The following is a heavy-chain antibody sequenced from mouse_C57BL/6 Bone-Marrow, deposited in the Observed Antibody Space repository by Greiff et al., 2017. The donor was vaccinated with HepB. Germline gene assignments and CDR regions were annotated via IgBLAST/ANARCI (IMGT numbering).Heavy chain of an antibody. CDR3: ARNPLYYGSSYGYFDV. CDR1: GYTFTDYY. V-gene: IGHV1-19*01. Sequence: EVKLMESGPVLVKPGASVKMSCKASGYTFTDYYMNWVKQSHGKSLEWIGVINPYNGGTSYNQKFKGKATLTVDKSSSTAYMELNSLTSEDSAVYYCARNPLYYGSSYGYFDVWGTGTTVTVSS. J-gene: IGHJ1*03. CDR2: INPYNGGT. D-gene: IGHD1-1*01.